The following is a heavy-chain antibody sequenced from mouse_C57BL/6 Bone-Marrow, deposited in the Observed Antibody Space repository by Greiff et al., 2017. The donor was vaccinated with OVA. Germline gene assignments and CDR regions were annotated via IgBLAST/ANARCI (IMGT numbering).Heavy chain of an antibody. CDR1: GFTFTDHY. Sequence: EVQVVESGGGLVQPGGSLSLSCAASGFTFTDHYMRWVRQPPGKALEWLGFIRNKANGYTTEYSASVKGRFTISRDNSQSILYLQMNGLIAEDSATYYWARYDSNYWNFDVWGTGTTVTVSS. D-gene: IGHD2-5*01. CDR3: ARYDSNYWNFDV. J-gene: IGHJ1*03. V-gene: IGHV7-3*01. CDR2: IRNKANGYTT.